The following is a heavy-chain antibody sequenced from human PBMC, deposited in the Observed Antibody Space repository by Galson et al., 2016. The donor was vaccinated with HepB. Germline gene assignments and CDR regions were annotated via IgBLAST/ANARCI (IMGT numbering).Heavy chain of an antibody. CDR1: GFTFRTYS. J-gene: IGHJ4*02. CDR2: IQPDGIDK. Sequence: SLRLSCAASGFTFRTYSMRWARQTPGKGLEWVANIQPDGIDKYYADSVKGRFTISRDNGENLLYLQMRDLRAEDTAVYYCVRDAYWSFGFWGRGTLVTVSS. CDR3: VRDAYWSFGF. V-gene: IGHV3-7*01. D-gene: IGHD2-8*02.